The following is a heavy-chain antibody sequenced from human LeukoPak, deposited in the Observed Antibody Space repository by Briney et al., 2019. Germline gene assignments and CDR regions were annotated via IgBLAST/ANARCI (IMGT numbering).Heavy chain of an antibody. Sequence: EGSLRLSCVASGFRFDDYGMSWVRQAPGKGLEWVSGINWNGGSTGYADSVKGRFTISRDNAKNSLYLRMNSLRAEDTALYYCARGGSTGWYSFDYWGQGTLVTVSS. CDR3: ARGGSTGWYSFDY. J-gene: IGHJ4*02. D-gene: IGHD6-19*01. CDR1: GFRFDDYG. V-gene: IGHV3-20*04. CDR2: INWNGGST.